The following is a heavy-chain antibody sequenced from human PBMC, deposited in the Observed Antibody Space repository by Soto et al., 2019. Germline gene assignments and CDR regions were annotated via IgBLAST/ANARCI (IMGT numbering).Heavy chain of an antibody. CDR1: AGSFSGYN. Sequence: SETLSLTCALYAGSFSGYNWCRIREPPGKGMEWIGEITHSGNTNYDPSLNCRFTISVDTSQNLFSLKLSPLIASHPAVYYCAREYYYDSSGYCLDYWVQVTMGAVCS. J-gene: IGHJ4*02. V-gene: IGHV4-34*01. CDR2: ITHSGNT. CDR3: AREYYYDSSGYCLDY. D-gene: IGHD3-22*01.